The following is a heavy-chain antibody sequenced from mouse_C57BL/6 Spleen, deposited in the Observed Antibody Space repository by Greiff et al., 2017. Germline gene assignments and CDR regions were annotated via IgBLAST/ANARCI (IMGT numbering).Heavy chain of an antibody. Sequence: QVQLKESGAELVRPGASVKLSCKASGYTFTDYYINWVKQRPGQGLEWIARIYPGSGNTYYNEKFKGKATLTAEKSSSTAYMQLSSLTSEDSAVYFCAREWATVVAHYYAMDYWGQGTSVTVSS. CDR1: GYTFTDYY. J-gene: IGHJ4*01. CDR2: IYPGSGNT. V-gene: IGHV1-76*01. D-gene: IGHD1-1*01. CDR3: AREWATVVAHYYAMDY.